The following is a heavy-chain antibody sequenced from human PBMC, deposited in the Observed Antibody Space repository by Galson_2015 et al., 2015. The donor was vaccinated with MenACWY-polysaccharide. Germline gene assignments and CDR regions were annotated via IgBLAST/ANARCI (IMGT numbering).Heavy chain of an antibody. CDR1: GFSFSIYW. CDR3: ARPAGYNWFDP. Sequence: SLRLSCAASGFSFSIYWMSWVRRAPGKGLEFVANIKGDGSEKYYVDSVKGRFTISRDNTKNSLYLQMNSLRVEDTAVYYCARPAGYNWFDPWGQGTLVTVSS. J-gene: IGHJ5*02. CDR2: IKGDGSEK. V-gene: IGHV3-7*01. D-gene: IGHD2-15*01.